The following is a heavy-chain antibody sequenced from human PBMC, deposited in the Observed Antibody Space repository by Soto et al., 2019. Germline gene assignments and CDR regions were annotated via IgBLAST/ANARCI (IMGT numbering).Heavy chain of an antibody. CDR1: GYTFTSYG. V-gene: IGHV1-18*01. CDR2: ISAYNGNT. J-gene: IGHJ2*01. D-gene: IGHD3-22*01. CDR3: ARGGGGRDSSGYSPCDL. Sequence: QVQLVQSGAEVKKPGASVKVSCKASGYTFTSYGISWVRQAPGQGLEWMGWISAYNGNTNYAQKLQGRVTMTTDTTTNTANMELRSLRSADTAVYYCARGGGGRDSSGYSPCDLWGRGTLVTVSS.